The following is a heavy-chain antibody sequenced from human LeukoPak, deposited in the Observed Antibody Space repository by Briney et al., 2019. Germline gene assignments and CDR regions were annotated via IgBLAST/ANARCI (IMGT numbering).Heavy chain of an antibody. Sequence: GASVKVSCKASGYTFINYGISWVRQAPGQGLEWMGWISSHNGNYAQKFQDRVIMTTDTSTSTAYMELRSLRSDDTAVYYCARVEVHPRRVYYYTDVWGKGTTVTVSS. J-gene: IGHJ6*03. CDR3: ARVEVHPRRVYYYTDV. D-gene: IGHD3-3*01. CDR2: ISSHNG. CDR1: GYTFINYG. V-gene: IGHV1-18*01.